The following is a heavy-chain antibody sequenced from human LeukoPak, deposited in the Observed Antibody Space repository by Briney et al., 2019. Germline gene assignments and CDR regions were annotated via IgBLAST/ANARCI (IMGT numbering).Heavy chain of an antibody. Sequence: GGSLRLSCAASGFTFSSYWMSWVRQAPGKGLEWVANIKQDGSEKCYVDSVKGRFTISRDNAKNSLYLQMNSLRAEDTAVYYCARVGRSDFWSGYLYWGQGTLVTVSS. J-gene: IGHJ4*02. CDR1: GFTFSSYW. V-gene: IGHV3-7*05. CDR3: ARVGRSDFWSGYLY. D-gene: IGHD3-3*01. CDR2: IKQDGSEK.